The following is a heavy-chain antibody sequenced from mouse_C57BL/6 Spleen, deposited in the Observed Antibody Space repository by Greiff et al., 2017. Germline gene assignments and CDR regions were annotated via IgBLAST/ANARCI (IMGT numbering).Heavy chain of an antibody. CDR1: GYTFTSYW. V-gene: IGHV1-72*01. CDR2: IDPNRGGT. D-gene: IGHD2-3*01. Sequence: VQLQQPGAELVKPGASVKLSCKASGYTFTSYWLHWVTQRPGRGLAWIGRIDPNRGGTKYNQKFKSKATLTVAKPSSTAYMQLSSLTSEDSAVYYCARGGGYFRFDYWGQGTTLTVSS. CDR3: ARGGGYFRFDY. J-gene: IGHJ2*01.